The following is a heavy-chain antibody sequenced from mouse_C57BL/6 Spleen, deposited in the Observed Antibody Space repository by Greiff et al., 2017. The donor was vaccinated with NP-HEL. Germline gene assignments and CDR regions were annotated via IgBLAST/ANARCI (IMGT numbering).Heavy chain of an antibody. Sequence: QVQLQQPGAELVRPGSSVKLSCKASGYTFTSYWMHWVKQRPIQGLEWIGNIDPSDSETHYNQKFKDKATLTVDKSSSTAYMQLSSLTSEDSAVYYCVVYYYGSSYYFDYWGQGTTLTVSS. V-gene: IGHV1-52*01. CDR1: GYTFTSYW. D-gene: IGHD1-1*01. CDR2: IDPSDSET. CDR3: VVYYYGSSYYFDY. J-gene: IGHJ2*01.